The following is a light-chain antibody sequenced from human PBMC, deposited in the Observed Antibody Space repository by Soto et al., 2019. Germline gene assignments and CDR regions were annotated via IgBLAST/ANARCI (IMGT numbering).Light chain of an antibody. Sequence: QLVLTQPASVSGSPGQSITISCTGTSSDVGTYNYVSWYQQHPGKAPKLIISEVNNRPSGVSNRYSGSKSGNTASLIISGLQAEDEADYYCSSHGSSKIFGTGTKVTVL. CDR2: EVN. J-gene: IGLJ1*01. CDR1: SSDVGTYNY. CDR3: SSHGSSKI. V-gene: IGLV2-14*01.